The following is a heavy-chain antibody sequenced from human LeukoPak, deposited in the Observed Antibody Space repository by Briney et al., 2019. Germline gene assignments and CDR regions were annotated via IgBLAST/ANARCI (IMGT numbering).Heavy chain of an antibody. CDR3: ATGERHGFDI. CDR2: INSHGSST. V-gene: IGHV3-74*01. J-gene: IGHJ3*02. Sequence: PGGSLRLSCAASGFTFSSYWMHWVRQAPGKGLVWVSRINSHGSSTSYADSVKGRFTISRDNAKNTMYLQMNSLRAEDTAVYYCATGERHGFDIWGQGTMVTVSS. CDR1: GFTFSSYW.